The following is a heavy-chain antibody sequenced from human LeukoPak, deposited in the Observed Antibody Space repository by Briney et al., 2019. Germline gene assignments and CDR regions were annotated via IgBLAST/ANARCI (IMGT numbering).Heavy chain of an antibody. CDR1: GFTFGDYA. CDR3: TRDRGAYNLYDY. Sequence: GGSLGLSCTASGFTFGDYAMSWIRQAPGKGLEWVGFIRSKAYGETADYAASVKGRFTISRDDSKAIAYLQMNSLKTEDTAVYHCTRDRGAYNLYDYWGQGTLVTVSS. V-gene: IGHV3-49*03. CDR2: IRSKAYGETA. J-gene: IGHJ4*02. D-gene: IGHD1-1*01.